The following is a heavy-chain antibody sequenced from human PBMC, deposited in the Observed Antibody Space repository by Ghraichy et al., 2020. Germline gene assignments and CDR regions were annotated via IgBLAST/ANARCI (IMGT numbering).Heavy chain of an antibody. V-gene: IGHV3-48*02. CDR1: GFSFSTSF. CDR2: IDSTGTSI. J-gene: IGHJ4*02. Sequence: GGSLRLSCTASGFSFSTSFMDWVRQAPGKGLEWISFIDSTGTSIHYADSVKGRFSISRANVKNSLFLQISGLRDEDTAVYYCARGRSGNYVDYWSQGTPVTVS. CDR3: ARGRSGNYVDY. D-gene: IGHD1-26*01.